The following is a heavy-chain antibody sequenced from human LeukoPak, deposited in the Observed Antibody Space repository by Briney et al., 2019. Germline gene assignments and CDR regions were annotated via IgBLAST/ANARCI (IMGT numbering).Heavy chain of an antibody. J-gene: IGHJ4*02. Sequence: GESLKISCKGSGYRFSSDWIGWVRQMPGKGLEWMGIINPRDSESRYGPSFQGQVTFSADKSITTAYLQWSTLKASDTAMYYCAIRYSGSYNDYWGQGTLVTVSS. CDR3: AIRYSGSYNDY. D-gene: IGHD1-26*01. CDR1: GYRFSSDW. CDR2: INPRDSES. V-gene: IGHV5-51*01.